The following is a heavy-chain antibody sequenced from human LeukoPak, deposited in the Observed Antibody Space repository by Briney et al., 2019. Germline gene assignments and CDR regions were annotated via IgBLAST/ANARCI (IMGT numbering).Heavy chain of an antibody. CDR2: ISAYNGNT. V-gene: IGHV1-18*01. D-gene: IGHD3-22*01. CDR1: GYTFTSYG. Sequence: GASVKVSCKASGYTFTSYGISWVRQAPGQGLEWMGWISAYNGNTNYAQKLQGRVTITTDTSTSTAYMELRSLRSDDTAVYYCARDFRVPYYYDSSGRCAAYWGQGTLVTVSS. CDR3: ARDFRVPYYYDSSGRCAAY. J-gene: IGHJ4*02.